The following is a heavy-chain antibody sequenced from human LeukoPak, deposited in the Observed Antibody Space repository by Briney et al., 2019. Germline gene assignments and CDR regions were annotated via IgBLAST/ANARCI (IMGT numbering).Heavy chain of an antibody. CDR1: CGSISSYY. Sequence: SETLSLTCTVSCGSISSYYWSWIRQPPGKGLEWIGYIYYSGSTNYNPSLKSRVTISVDTSKNQFSLKLSSVTAADTAVYYCARDLRGSGSDYYYYGMDVWGQGTTVTVSS. CDR3: ARDLRGSGSDYYYYGMDV. CDR2: IYYSGST. V-gene: IGHV4-59*01. D-gene: IGHD1-26*01. J-gene: IGHJ6*02.